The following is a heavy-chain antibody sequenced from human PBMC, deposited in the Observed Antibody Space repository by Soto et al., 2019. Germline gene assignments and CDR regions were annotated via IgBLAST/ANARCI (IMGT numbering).Heavy chain of an antibody. J-gene: IGHJ4*02. Sequence: GSLRLSCAGSGFTFSSYSTNWVRQAPGKGLEWVSSISSSSSYIYYADSVKGRFTISRDNAKNSLYLQMNSLRAEDTAVYYCAKEDTGIAVAGSFDYWGQGTLVTVSS. CDR1: GFTFSSYS. CDR2: ISSSSSYI. CDR3: AKEDTGIAVAGSFDY. V-gene: IGHV3-21*01. D-gene: IGHD6-19*01.